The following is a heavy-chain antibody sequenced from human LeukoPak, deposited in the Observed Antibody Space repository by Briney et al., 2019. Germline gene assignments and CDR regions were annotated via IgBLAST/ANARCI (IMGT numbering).Heavy chain of an antibody. J-gene: IGHJ6*02. CDR1: GFTFGDYA. Sequence: GGSLRLSRTAAGFTFGDYAISWFRQAPGKGLQWVGFIAGKTHTGTTEYAASVKGRFSISRDDSKSVAYLEMNSLNTEDTAVYYCSRDSYGYQPEFGFAVWGPGTTVTVSS. CDR2: IAGKTHTGTT. CDR3: SRDSYGYQPEFGFAV. D-gene: IGHD5-24*01. V-gene: IGHV3-49*03.